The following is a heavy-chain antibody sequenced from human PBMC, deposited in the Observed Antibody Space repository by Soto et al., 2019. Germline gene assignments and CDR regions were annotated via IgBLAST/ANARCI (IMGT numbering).Heavy chain of an antibody. Sequence: GGSLRLSCAASGFTFSSYAMSWVRQAPGKGLEWVSAISGSGGSTYYADSVKGRFTISRDNSKNTLYLQMNSLRAEDTAVYYCAKSDYDSSGLPEGILDYWGQGTLVTVSS. J-gene: IGHJ4*02. CDR2: ISGSGGST. V-gene: IGHV3-23*01. CDR3: AKSDYDSSGLPEGILDY. D-gene: IGHD3-22*01. CDR1: GFTFSSYA.